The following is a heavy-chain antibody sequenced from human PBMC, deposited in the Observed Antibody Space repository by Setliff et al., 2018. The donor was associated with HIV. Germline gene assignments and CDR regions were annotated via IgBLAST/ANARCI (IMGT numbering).Heavy chain of an antibody. CDR2: VFYTGFA. J-gene: IGHJ4*02. CDR1: GDSIRGYY. CDR3: ARQRGLRGYYGSDSLYYFDY. V-gene: IGHV4-59*08. Sequence: PSETLSLTCTVSGDSIRGYYWSWIRQPPGKGLEWMGYVFYTGFAAYNPSLKSRLTISVDTSKSQFSLNLSPVTAADTAVYYCARQRGLRGYYGSDSLYYFDYWGQGILVTVSS. D-gene: IGHD3-10*01.